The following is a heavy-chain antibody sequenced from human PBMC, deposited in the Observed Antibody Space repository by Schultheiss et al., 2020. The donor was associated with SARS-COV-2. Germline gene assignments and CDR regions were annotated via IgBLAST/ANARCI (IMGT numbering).Heavy chain of an antibody. J-gene: IGHJ5*02. Sequence: SETLSLTCTVSGGSISSYYWSWIRQPAGKGLEWIGRIYTSGSTNYNPSLKSRVTMSVDTSKNQFSLKLSSVTAADTAVYYCARDLRAVGATTPYNWFDPWGQGTLVTVSS. D-gene: IGHD1-26*01. V-gene: IGHV4-4*07. CDR3: ARDLRAVGATTPYNWFDP. CDR1: GGSISSYY. CDR2: IYTSGST.